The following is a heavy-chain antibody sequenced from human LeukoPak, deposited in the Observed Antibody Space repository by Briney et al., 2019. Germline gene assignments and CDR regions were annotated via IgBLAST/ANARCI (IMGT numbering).Heavy chain of an antibody. Sequence: VASVKVSCKASGYTFTSYGISWVRQAPGQGLEWMGWISAYNGNTNYTQKLQGRVTMTTDTSTSTAYMELRSLRSDDTAVYYCARDQIGSSGYYPRYWGQGTLVTVSS. D-gene: IGHD3-22*01. J-gene: IGHJ4*02. CDR3: ARDQIGSSGYYPRY. CDR1: GYTFTSYG. V-gene: IGHV1-18*01. CDR2: ISAYNGNT.